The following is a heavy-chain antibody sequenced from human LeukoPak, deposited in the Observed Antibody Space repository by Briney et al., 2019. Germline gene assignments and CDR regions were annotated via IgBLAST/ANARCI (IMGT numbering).Heavy chain of an antibody. D-gene: IGHD4-23*01. J-gene: IGHJ4*02. CDR1: GFTFSAYG. V-gene: IGHV3-30*03. CDR3: ARGAHKRDDYGGFFDY. CDR2: ISSEGSKK. Sequence: PGGSLRLSCAASGFTFSAYGMNWVRQAPGKGLEWVAVISSEGSKKSYADSVKGRFTISRDNSKNTLYLEMNSVRPQDTAVYYCARGAHKRDDYGGFFDYWGQGTLVTVSS.